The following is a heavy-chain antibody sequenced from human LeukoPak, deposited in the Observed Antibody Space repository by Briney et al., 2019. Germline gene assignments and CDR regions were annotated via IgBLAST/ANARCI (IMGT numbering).Heavy chain of an antibody. V-gene: IGHV3-11*01. J-gene: IGHJ5*02. CDR2: ISSSGSSI. D-gene: IGHD3-3*01. Sequence: NPGESLRLSCAASGFSFSDYYMSWIRQAPGKGLEWVSYISSSGSSIYYADPVKGRFTISRDNAKNSLYLQMNSLRAEDTAVYYCARDRSDNYDFWSGYFDPWGQGTLVTVSS. CDR1: GFSFSDYY. CDR3: ARDRSDNYDFWSGYFDP.